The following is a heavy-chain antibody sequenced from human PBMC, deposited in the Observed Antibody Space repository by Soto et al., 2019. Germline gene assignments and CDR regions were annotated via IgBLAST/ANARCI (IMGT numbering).Heavy chain of an antibody. J-gene: IGHJ5*02. CDR3: TRDASRDSSARGWFDP. V-gene: IGHV3-21*01. CDR2: ISSNSAYI. D-gene: IGHD6-13*01. CDR1: GFTFRSFT. Sequence: GGSLRLSCAAAGFTFRSFTMNWVRQAPGKGLEWVSTISSNSAYIYYTDALRGRFTISRDNAKNSLHLQMNSLRAEDTAVYYCTRDASRDSSARGWFDPWGPGTLVTVSS.